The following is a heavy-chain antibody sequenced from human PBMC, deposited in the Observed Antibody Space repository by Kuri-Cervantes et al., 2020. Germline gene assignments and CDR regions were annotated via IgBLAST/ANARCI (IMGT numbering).Heavy chain of an antibody. CDR3: ARVGGDGSDY. D-gene: IGHD1-26*01. CDR1: GFTFSSYA. Sequence: GESLKISCAASGFTFSSYAMSWVRQAPGKGLEWVSAISSSSSYIYYADSVKGRFTISRDNAKNSLYLQMNSLRAEDTAVYYCARVGGDGSDYWGQGTLVTVSS. CDR2: ISSSSSYI. J-gene: IGHJ4*02. V-gene: IGHV3-21*01.